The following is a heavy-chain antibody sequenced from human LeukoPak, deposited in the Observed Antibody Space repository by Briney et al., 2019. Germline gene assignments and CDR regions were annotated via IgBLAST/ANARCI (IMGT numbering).Heavy chain of an antibody. J-gene: IGHJ4*02. Sequence: ASAKVSCTASGYSFSTYAISWVRQAPGQGLEWIGWISVFNGDTKYGQRFQGRVTMTTDASSNTAYMDLRSLRSDDTAVYYCARGGSFVGVPAPPLDYGGQGTPVIVSS. CDR1: GYSFSTYA. CDR3: ARGGSFVGVPAPPLDY. CDR2: ISVFNGDT. D-gene: IGHD2-21*01. V-gene: IGHV1-18*01.